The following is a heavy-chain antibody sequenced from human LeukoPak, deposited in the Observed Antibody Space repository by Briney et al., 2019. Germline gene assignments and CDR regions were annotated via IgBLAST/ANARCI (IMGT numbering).Heavy chain of an antibody. J-gene: IGHJ4*02. CDR2: IKQDGSEK. CDR1: GFTFSSYW. D-gene: IGHD6-13*01. Sequence: GGSLRLSCAASGFTFSSYWMSWVRQAAGKGLEWVANIKQDGSEKYYVDSVKGRFTISRDNAKNSLYLQMNSLRAEDTAVYYCARDQNSSSWFQGDFDYWGQGTLVTVSS. V-gene: IGHV3-7*04. CDR3: ARDQNSSSWFQGDFDY.